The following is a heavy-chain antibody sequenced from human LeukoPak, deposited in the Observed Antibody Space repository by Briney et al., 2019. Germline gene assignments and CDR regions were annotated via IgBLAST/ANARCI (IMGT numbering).Heavy chain of an antibody. CDR2: ISGNAAAT. CDR3: AKDGDYNNGWYFFDF. V-gene: IGHV3-23*01. Sequence: GGSLRLSCAAAGFTFSSYAMTWVRQAPGKGLEWVSTISGNAAATYYTDSVKGRFTISRDSSRNTAYLQMNTLGAEDTAVYYCAKDGDYNNGWYFFDFWGQGTLVTVSS. D-gene: IGHD6-19*01. CDR1: GFTFSSYA. J-gene: IGHJ4*01.